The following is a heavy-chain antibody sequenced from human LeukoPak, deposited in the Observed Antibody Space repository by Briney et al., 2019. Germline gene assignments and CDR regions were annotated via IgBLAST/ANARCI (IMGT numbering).Heavy chain of an antibody. Sequence: GGSLRLSCAASGFTFSSYWMSWVRQAPGKGLEWVANINRDGGEKYYVDSVKGRFTISRDSVQSSLYLQMNSLRAEDTAVYYCARGGYRCAYWGQGTLVTVSS. CDR1: GFTFSSYW. V-gene: IGHV3-7*03. D-gene: IGHD5-18*01. J-gene: IGHJ4*02. CDR2: INRDGGEK. CDR3: ARGGYRCAY.